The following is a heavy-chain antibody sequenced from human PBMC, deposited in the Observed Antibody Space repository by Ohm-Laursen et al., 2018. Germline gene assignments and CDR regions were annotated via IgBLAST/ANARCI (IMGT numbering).Heavy chain of an antibody. Sequence: SLRLSCAASGFTFDDYAMHWVRQAPGKGLEWVSGISWNSGSIGYADSVQGRFTISRDNAKNSVYLQMNSLRAEDTAVYYCVRDLRDGYNDHLFDYWGQGTLVTVSS. CDR2: ISWNSGSI. CDR3: VRDLRDGYNDHLFDY. D-gene: IGHD5-24*01. J-gene: IGHJ4*02. V-gene: IGHV3-9*01. CDR1: GFTFDDYA.